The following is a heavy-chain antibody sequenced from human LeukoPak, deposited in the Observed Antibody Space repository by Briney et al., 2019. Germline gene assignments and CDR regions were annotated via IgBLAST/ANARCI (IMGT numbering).Heavy chain of an antibody. J-gene: IGHJ4*02. Sequence: GASVKVSCKASGGTFSSYAISWVRQAPGQGLEWMGWINPNSGGTNYAQKFQGRVTMTRDTSISTAYMELSRLRSDDTAVYYCARDTNYYDSSGYYYVAYWGQGTLVTVSS. D-gene: IGHD3-22*01. CDR3: ARDTNYYDSSGYYYVAY. CDR2: INPNSGGT. CDR1: GGTFSSYA. V-gene: IGHV1-2*02.